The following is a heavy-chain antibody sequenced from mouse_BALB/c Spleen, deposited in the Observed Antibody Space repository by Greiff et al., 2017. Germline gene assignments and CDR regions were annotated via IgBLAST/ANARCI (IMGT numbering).Heavy chain of an antibody. CDR3: ARCYRYDYFDY. D-gene: IGHD2-14*01. Sequence: VMLVESGPGLVQPSQSLSITCTVSGFSLTSYGVHWVRQSPGKGLEWLGVIWSGGSTDYNAAFISRLSISKDNSKSQVFFKMNSLQANDTAIYYCARCYRYDYFDYWGQGTTLTVSS. CDR2: IWSGGST. J-gene: IGHJ2*01. V-gene: IGHV2-2*02. CDR1: GFSLTSYG.